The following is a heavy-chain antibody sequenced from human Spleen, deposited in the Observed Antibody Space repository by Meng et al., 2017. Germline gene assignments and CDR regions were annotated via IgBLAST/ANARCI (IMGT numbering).Heavy chain of an antibody. D-gene: IGHD3-16*02. CDR3: ARGIWGSFRHYYFDY. J-gene: IGHJ4*02. CDR2: IKEDGSEK. V-gene: IGHV3-7*04. Sequence: GESLKISCAASGFTFSSYWMSWVRQAPGKGLEWVANIKEDGSEKYFVDALRGRFTISRDNAKNSLFLQMNRLRAEDTAVYYCARGIWGSFRHYYFDYWGQGTLVTVSS. CDR1: GFTFSSYW.